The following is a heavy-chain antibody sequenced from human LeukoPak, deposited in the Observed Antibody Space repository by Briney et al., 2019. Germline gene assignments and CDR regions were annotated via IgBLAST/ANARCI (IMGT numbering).Heavy chain of an antibody. CDR1: GFTFSNYG. V-gene: IGHV3-23*01. CDR2: LSFSYGSR. CDR3: EKDLLCYYDSSTESPVDY. Sequence: GGSLTLSCVVSGFTFSNYGMNWVRHPPTTGLELVSILSFSYGSRYYADSVKGRFTISRDNSKNTLYLQMNSLRAEDTAVYYCEKDLLCYYDSSTESPVDYWGQGTLVTVSS. D-gene: IGHD3-22*01. J-gene: IGHJ4*02.